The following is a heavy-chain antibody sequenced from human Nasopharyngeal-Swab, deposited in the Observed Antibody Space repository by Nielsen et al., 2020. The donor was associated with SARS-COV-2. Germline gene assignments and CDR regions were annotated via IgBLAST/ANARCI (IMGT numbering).Heavy chain of an antibody. V-gene: IGHV1-69*01. D-gene: IGHD3-3*01. CDR2: IIPIFGTA. CDR3: ARVRNFWSGYPNYYYYYYMDV. Sequence: WVRQAPGQGLEWMGGIIPIFGTANYAQKFQGRVTITADGSTSTAYMELSSLRSEDTAVYYCARVRNFWSGYPNYYYYYYMDVWGKGTTVTVSS. J-gene: IGHJ6*03.